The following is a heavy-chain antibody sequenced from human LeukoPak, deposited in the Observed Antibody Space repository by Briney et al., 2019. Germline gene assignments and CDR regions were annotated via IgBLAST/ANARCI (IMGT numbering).Heavy chain of an antibody. CDR3: ARSPIIPAAMIAWFDP. J-gene: IGHJ5*02. D-gene: IGHD2-2*01. CDR2: IYSGGST. V-gene: IGHV3-53*01. CDR1: GFTVSSNY. Sequence: PGGSLRLSCAASGFTVSSNYMSRVRQAPGKGLEWVSVIYSGGSTYYADSVKGRFTISRDNSKNTLYLQMNSLRAEDTAVYYCARSPIIPAAMIAWFDPWGQGTLVTVSS.